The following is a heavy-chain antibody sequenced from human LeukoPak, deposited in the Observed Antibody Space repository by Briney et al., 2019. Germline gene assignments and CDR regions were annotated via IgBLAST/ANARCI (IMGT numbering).Heavy chain of an antibody. CDR2: IYYSGST. Sequence: SETLSLTCTVSGGSISSSSYYWGWIRQPPGKGLEWIGSIYYSGSTYYNPSLKSRVTISVDTPKNQFSLKLSSVTATDTAVYYCARSKGLAGTFDIWGQGTMVTVSS. J-gene: IGHJ3*02. V-gene: IGHV4-39*01. CDR1: GGSISSSSYY. D-gene: IGHD6-6*01. CDR3: ARSKGLAGTFDI.